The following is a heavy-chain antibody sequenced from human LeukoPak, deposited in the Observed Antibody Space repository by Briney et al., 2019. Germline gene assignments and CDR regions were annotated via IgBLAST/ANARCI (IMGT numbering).Heavy chain of an antibody. Sequence: KPSETLSPTCSVSSGSLSGHSWTWIRQPPGKGLEWIGYIYYSGSPSYSPSLKSRVTISADTSRSQFSLQLTSVTPADTAVYYCARGSLYDSSGYYWDYWGQGSLVTVSS. CDR2: IYYSGSP. D-gene: IGHD3-22*01. V-gene: IGHV4-59*11. J-gene: IGHJ4*02. CDR1: SGSLSGHS. CDR3: ARGSLYDSSGYYWDY.